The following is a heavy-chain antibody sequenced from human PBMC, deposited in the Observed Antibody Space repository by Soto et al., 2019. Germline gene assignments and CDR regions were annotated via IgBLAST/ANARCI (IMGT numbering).Heavy chain of an antibody. J-gene: IGHJ3*01. V-gene: IGHV5-10-1*01. CDR1: GYSFTSYC. Sequence: GESLKISCKGSGYSFTSYCISWVRQMPWKGLDWRGRIDPSDSYTNYSPPFQGHVTISADKSTSTAYLQCSSLEASETAMYYCARLALAGYSIHDAFDLWGQGTMVTVS. D-gene: IGHD4-4*01. CDR2: IDPSDSYT. CDR3: ARLALAGYSIHDAFDL.